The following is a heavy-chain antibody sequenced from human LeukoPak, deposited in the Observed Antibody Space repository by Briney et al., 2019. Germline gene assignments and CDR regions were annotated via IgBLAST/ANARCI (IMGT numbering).Heavy chain of an antibody. Sequence: GGSLRLSCAASGFTFSSYGMHWVRQAPGKGLEWVAVISYDGSNKYYADSVKGRFTISRDNSKNTLYLQMNSLRAEDTAVYYCAKEPPRNGGYSYGYGVFFDYWGQGTLVTVSS. CDR3: AKEPPRNGGYSYGYGVFFDY. D-gene: IGHD5-18*01. J-gene: IGHJ4*02. CDR2: ISYDGSNK. CDR1: GFTFSSYG. V-gene: IGHV3-30*18.